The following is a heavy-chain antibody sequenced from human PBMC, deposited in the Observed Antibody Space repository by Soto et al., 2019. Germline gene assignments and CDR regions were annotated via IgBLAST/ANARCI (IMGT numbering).Heavy chain of an antibody. CDR3: VRGGYVHAFDY. CDR2: IYYSGNT. Sequence: SETLSLTCTVSGGSISYYYWGWIRQPPGKGLEWIGSIYYSGNTHYNPSLKSWVTISVDTSMNQFSLNLDSVTAVDSAVYYCVRGGYVHAFDYWGQGALVTVSS. V-gene: IGHV4-59*01. D-gene: IGHD5-12*01. J-gene: IGHJ4*02. CDR1: GGSISYYY.